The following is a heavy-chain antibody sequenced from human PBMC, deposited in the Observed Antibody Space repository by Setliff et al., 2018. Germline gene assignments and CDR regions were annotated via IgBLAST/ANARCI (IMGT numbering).Heavy chain of an antibody. CDR1: GGSFSGYY. J-gene: IGHJ4*02. V-gene: IGHV4-34*12. CDR2: IMPGRDT. CDR3: ARHATYYYGSGNLPFDS. Sequence: SETLSLTCAVYGGSFSGYYWSWIRQPPGKGLEWIGEIMPGRDTLYSPSLESRLTITIDTSKSQFSLKLSSVTAADTAVYYCARHATYYYGSGNLPFDSWGQGTLVTVSS. D-gene: IGHD3-10*01.